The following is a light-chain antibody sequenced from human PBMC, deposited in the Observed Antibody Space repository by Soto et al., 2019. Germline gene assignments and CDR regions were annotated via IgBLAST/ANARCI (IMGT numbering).Light chain of an antibody. CDR1: NSNIGADYD. CDR3: QSYDSGLSGVV. Sequence: QSVLAQPPSVSGVPGQRVTISCTGSNSNIGADYDVHWYQQFPGAAPKLLIYGNTNRPSGVPDRFSGSKSRISASLAITGLQAEDEADYFCQSYDSGLSGVVFGGGTKLTVL. V-gene: IGLV1-40*01. CDR2: GNT. J-gene: IGLJ2*01.